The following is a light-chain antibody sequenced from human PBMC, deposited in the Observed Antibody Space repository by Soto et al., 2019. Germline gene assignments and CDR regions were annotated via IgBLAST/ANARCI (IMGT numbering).Light chain of an antibody. J-gene: IGLJ3*02. CDR3: CSYAGSYTRV. V-gene: IGLV2-11*01. CDR2: DVS. Sequence: QPVLTQPRSVSGSPGQSVTISCTGTSSDVGGYKYVSWYQQHPGKAPKLVIYDVSKRLSGVPDRFSGSKSGNTASLTISGLQAEDEADYYCCSYAGSYTRVFGGGTKVTVL. CDR1: SSDVGGYKY.